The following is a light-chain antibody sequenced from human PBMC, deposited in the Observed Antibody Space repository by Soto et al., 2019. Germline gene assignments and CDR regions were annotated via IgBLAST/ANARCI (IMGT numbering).Light chain of an antibody. J-gene: IGLJ1*01. CDR2: GVT. CDR3: FSHRSGDSHV. V-gene: IGLV2-14*01. CDR1: SSDIGAYNY. Sequence: SVLTQPASVSGSPGRSIAISCTGTSSDIGAYNYVSWYQQYPGKAPKLMIYGVTNRPSGVSNRFSGSKTGNTASLTISGLQAEDEADYYCFSHRSGDSHVFGTGTKVTVL.